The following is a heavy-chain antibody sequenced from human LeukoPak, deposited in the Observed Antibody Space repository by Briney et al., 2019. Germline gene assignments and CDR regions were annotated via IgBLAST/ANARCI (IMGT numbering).Heavy chain of an antibody. CDR2: IFYSGST. CDR3: ATYGDYTFDY. D-gene: IGHD4-17*01. J-gene: IGHJ4*02. V-gene: IGHV4-59*08. CDR1: DGSISSYY. Sequence: SETLSLTCTVSDGSISSYYWSWIRQPPGKGLEWIGYIFYSGSTNYNPSLKSRVTISVDTSKNQFSLKLSSVTAADTAVYYCATYGDYTFDYWGQGTLVTVSS.